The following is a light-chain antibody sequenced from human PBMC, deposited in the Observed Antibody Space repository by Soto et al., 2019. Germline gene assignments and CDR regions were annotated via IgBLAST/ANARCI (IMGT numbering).Light chain of an antibody. V-gene: IGKV3D-15*01. CDR2: DAS. CDR3: QQYNNWPLT. Sequence: EIVMTPSPATLSVSPGERATLSCRASQSVSSYLAWYQQTPGQAPRLLIYDASNRATGIPARFSGSGSGTDFTLTISSLQSEDFAVYYCQQYNNWPLTFGGGTKVDIK. CDR1: QSVSSY. J-gene: IGKJ4*01.